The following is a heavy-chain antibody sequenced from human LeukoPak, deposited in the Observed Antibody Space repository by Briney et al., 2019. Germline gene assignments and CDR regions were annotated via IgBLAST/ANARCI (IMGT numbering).Heavy chain of an antibody. Sequence: QTGGSLRLSCAASGFTFSSYDMHWVRQATGKGLEWVPAIGTAGDTYYPGSVKGRFTISRENAKNSLYLQMNSLRAGDTAVYYCARGRDSSGWDWYFDLWGRGTLVTVSS. D-gene: IGHD6-19*01. CDR3: ARGRDSSGWDWYFDL. CDR1: GFTFSSYD. J-gene: IGHJ2*01. CDR2: IGTAGDT. V-gene: IGHV3-13*01.